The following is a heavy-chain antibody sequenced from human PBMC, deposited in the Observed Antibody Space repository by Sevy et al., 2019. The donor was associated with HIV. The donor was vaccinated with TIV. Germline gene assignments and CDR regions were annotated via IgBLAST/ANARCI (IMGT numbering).Heavy chain of an antibody. CDR2: ISGSGGST. Sequence: GGSLRLSCAASGFTFSSYAMSWVRQAPGKGLEWVSAISGSGGSTYYAHSVKGRLTTSRDNSKNTLYLQMNSLRAEDPAVYYCAKSPYGSGTVIDYWGQGTLVTVSS. CDR1: GFTFSSYA. D-gene: IGHD3-10*01. J-gene: IGHJ4*02. V-gene: IGHV3-23*01. CDR3: AKSPYGSGTVIDY.